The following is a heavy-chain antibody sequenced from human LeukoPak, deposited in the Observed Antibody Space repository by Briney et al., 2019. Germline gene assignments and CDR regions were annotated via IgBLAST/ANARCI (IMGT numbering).Heavy chain of an antibody. Sequence: SETLSLTCTVYGGSISSYYWSWIRQPPGKGLEWIGYIYNSESNNYNPSLRSRVAISGDTSRNQVSLKLSSVTAADTAVYYCAKIRERTGTTFDSWGQGTLVTVSS. CDR1: GGSISSYY. V-gene: IGHV4-59*08. CDR2: IYNSESN. D-gene: IGHD1-1*01. J-gene: IGHJ4*02. CDR3: AKIRERTGTTFDS.